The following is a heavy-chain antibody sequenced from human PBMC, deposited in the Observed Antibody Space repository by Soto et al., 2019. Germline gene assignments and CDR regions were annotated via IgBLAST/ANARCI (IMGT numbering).Heavy chain of an antibody. CDR2: IYYSGNT. V-gene: IGHV4-39*01. J-gene: IGHJ5*02. Sequence: SETLCLTCTVSGGSISSSGHYRGWIRQPPGKGLEWIGSIYYSGNTYYNPSLKSRVTISVDTSKNQFSLKLSSVTAADTAVYYCARHLRSSYYYDTCGQRTLVTVSS. CDR1: GGSISSSGHY. CDR3: ARHLRSSYYYDT. D-gene: IGHD3-22*01.